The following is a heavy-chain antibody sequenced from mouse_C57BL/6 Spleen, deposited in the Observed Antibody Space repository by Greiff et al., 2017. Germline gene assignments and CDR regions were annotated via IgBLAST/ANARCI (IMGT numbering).Heavy chain of an antibody. Sequence: EVKLVKSGGGLVKPGGSLKLSCAASGFTFSDYGMHWVRQAPEQGLEWVAYISSGSSTIYYADTVKGGFTISRDNAKNTLFLQLTSLRSEDTAMYYCARYDYDRDYFDYWGQGTTLTVSS. CDR2: ISSGSSTI. D-gene: IGHD2-4*01. CDR1: GFTFSDYG. J-gene: IGHJ2*01. CDR3: ARYDYDRDYFDY. V-gene: IGHV5-17*01.